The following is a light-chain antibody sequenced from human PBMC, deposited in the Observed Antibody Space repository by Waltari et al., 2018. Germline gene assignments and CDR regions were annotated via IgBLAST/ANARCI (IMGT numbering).Light chain of an antibody. V-gene: IGKV3-15*01. CDR2: GAS. Sequence: EIVMTQSPATLSVSPGERATLSCRASQSVSSSLAWYQQKPGQPPRLLIHGASSRATGIPARFSGSGSGTEFTLTINSLQSDDFAVSYCVQYKNWPSFGPGTKVEIK. CDR3: VQYKNWPS. CDR1: QSVSSS. J-gene: IGKJ3*01.